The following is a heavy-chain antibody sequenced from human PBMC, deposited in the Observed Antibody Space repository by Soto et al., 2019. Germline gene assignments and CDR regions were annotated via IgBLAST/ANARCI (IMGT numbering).Heavy chain of an antibody. CDR1: GGSISSGGYY. Sequence: QVQLQESGPGLVKPSQPLSLTCTVSGGSISSGGYYWSWIRQHPGKGLEWIGYIYYSGSTYYNPSLESRVTISVDTSKNQFSLKLSSVTAADTAVYYCARDRGGYCSGGSCYPPRFGMDVWGQGTTVTVSS. CDR2: IYYSGST. V-gene: IGHV4-31*03. CDR3: ARDRGGYCSGGSCYPPRFGMDV. J-gene: IGHJ6*02. D-gene: IGHD2-15*01.